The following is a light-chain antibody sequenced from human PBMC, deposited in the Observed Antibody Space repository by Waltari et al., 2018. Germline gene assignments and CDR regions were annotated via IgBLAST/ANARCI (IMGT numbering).Light chain of an antibody. CDR2: DVR. V-gene: IGLV2-14*01. CDR1: STDIGAYAY. Sequence: QSGLTQPASVSGSPGQSITISCIGTSTDIGAYAYLSWYQPHPGKAPKLLIYDVRDRPAGGSHRFSGSKSGNAASLTISGLQAEDEATYYCSSPTTRSTQVFGSGTKVTV. CDR3: SSPTTRSTQV. J-gene: IGLJ1*01.